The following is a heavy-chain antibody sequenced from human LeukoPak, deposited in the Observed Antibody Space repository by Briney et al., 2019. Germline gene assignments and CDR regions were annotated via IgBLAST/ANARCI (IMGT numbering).Heavy chain of an antibody. CDR1: GFTSDDYA. V-gene: IGHV3-9*02. CDR2: ISWNSGSI. J-gene: IGHJ4*02. Sequence: GGSLRLSCAASGFTSDDYAMHWVRQAPGKGLEWVSGISWNSGSIGYADSVKGRFTISRDNAKNSLYLQMNSLRAEDTAVYYCAREEGSGSPKPGIDYWGQGTLVIVSS. CDR3: AREEGSGSPKPGIDY. D-gene: IGHD3-10*01.